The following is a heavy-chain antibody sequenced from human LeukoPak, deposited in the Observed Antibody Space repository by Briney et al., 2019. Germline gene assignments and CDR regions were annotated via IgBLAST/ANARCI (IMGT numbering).Heavy chain of an antibody. J-gene: IGHJ4*02. Sequence: SETLSLTCTVSGGSISSGSYYWSWIRQPAGKGLEWIGRIYTSGSTNYNPSLKSRVTISVDTSKNQFSLKLSSVTAADTAVYYCARDLNSGGSSGWYFFYWGQGTLVTVSS. CDR3: ARDLNSGGSSGWYFFY. D-gene: IGHD6-19*01. V-gene: IGHV4-61*02. CDR1: GGSISSGSYY. CDR2: IYTSGST.